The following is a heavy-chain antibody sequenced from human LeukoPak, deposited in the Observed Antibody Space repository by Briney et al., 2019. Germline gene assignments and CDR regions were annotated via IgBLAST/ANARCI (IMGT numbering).Heavy chain of an antibody. D-gene: IGHD3-22*01. CDR3: ARSPDYYDSSGHDAFDI. CDR2: IIPIFGTA. Sequence: SVKVSCKASGGTFSSYAISWVRQAPGQGLEWMGGIIPIFGTANYAQKFQGRVTITADESTSTAYMELSSLRSEDTAVYYCARSPDYYDSSGHDAFDIWGQGTMVTVSP. J-gene: IGHJ3*02. V-gene: IGHV1-69*13. CDR1: GGTFSSYA.